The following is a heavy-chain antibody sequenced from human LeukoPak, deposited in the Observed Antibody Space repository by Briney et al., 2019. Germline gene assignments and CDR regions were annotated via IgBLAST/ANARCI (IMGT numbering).Heavy chain of an antibody. J-gene: IGHJ4*02. CDR1: GYTFTSYY. CDR2: ISPSGGST. V-gene: IGHV1-46*01. D-gene: IGHD6-13*01. CDR3: AGVAAAGTGAVDY. Sequence: GASVKVSCKASGYTFTSYYMHWVRQAPGQGLEWMGIISPSGGSTSYAQKFQGRVTMTRDTSTSTVYMELSSLRSEDTAVYYCAGVAAAGTGAVDYWGQGTLVTVSS.